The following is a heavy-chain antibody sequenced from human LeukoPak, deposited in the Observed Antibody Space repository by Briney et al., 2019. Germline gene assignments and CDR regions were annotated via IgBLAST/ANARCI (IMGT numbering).Heavy chain of an antibody. CDR2: VSGTGTYI. CDR3: ARPYFYDSSGYYLAEYFHH. Sequence: RAGGSLRLSCAASGFTFSYYSMNWVRQAPGKGLEWVSSVSGTGTYIYYADPVEGRFNISRDNAKNSLYLQMNSLRAEDTAVYYCARPYFYDSSGYYLAEYFHHWGQGTLVTVSS. V-gene: IGHV3-21*01. J-gene: IGHJ1*01. D-gene: IGHD3-22*01. CDR1: GFTFSYYS.